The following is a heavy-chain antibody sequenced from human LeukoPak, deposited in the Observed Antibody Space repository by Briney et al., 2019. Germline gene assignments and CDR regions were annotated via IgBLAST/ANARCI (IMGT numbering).Heavy chain of an antibody. Sequence: GGSLRLSCAASGFTFSSYWMSWVRQAPGKGLEWVANIKQDGSEKYYVDSVKGRFTISRDNAKNSLYLQMNSLRAEDTAVYYCARLLGYGSGSYPLGYWGQGTLVTVSS. V-gene: IGHV3-7*01. CDR1: GFTFSSYW. CDR2: IKQDGSEK. J-gene: IGHJ4*02. CDR3: ARLLGYGSGSYPLGY. D-gene: IGHD3-10*01.